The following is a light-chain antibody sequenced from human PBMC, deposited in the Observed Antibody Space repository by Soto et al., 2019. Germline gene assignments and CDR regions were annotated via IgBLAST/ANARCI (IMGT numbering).Light chain of an antibody. Sequence: DIQMTQSPSSLSASVGDRVTITCRASQSISSYLNWYQQKPGKAPNLLIYAASSLQSGVQSRFSGSGSGTDFTLTISSLQPEDFATYYGQQSYSTPGTFGPGTKVDIK. J-gene: IGKJ3*01. CDR2: AAS. CDR1: QSISSY. CDR3: QQSYSTPGT. V-gene: IGKV1-39*01.